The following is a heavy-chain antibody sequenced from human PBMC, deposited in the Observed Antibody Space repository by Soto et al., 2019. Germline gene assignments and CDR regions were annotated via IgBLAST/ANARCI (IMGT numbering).Heavy chain of an antibody. CDR3: ARGSSITMVRRALDY. J-gene: IGHJ4*02. D-gene: IGHD3-10*01. CDR2: ISYDGSNK. Sequence: GGSLRLSCAASGFTFSSYAMHWVRQAPGKGLEWVAVISYDGSNKYYADSVKGRFTISRDNSKNTLYLQMNSLRAEDTAVYYCARGSSITMVRRALDYWGQGPLGTVS. CDR1: GFTFSSYA. V-gene: IGHV3-30-3*01.